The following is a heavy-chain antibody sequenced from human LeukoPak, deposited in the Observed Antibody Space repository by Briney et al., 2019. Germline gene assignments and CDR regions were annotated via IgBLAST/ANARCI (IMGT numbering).Heavy chain of an antibody. CDR3: ARTSGSYHAPDY. V-gene: IGHV4-59*01. J-gene: IGHJ4*02. D-gene: IGHD1-26*01. Sequence: SETLSLTCTVSGGSISSYYWSWIRQPPGKGLEWIGYIYYNGSTNYNPSLKSRVTISVDTSKNQFSLKLSSVTAADTAVYYCARTSGSYHAPDYWGQGTLVTVSS. CDR1: GGSISSYY. CDR2: IYYNGST.